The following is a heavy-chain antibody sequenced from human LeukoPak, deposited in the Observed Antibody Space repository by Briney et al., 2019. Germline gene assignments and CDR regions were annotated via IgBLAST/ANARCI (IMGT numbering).Heavy chain of an antibody. V-gene: IGHV4-4*07. CDR1: GGSISSYY. D-gene: IGHD5-12*01. CDR2: IDTSGNT. Sequence: SETLSLTCTVSGGSISSYYWSWIRQPAGKGLEWIGRIDTSGNTNYKPSLKSRVTMSVDTSTNQISLRLSSVTAADTAVYYCARTIRAYRGYDHWYFDVWGRGTLVTVSS. J-gene: IGHJ2*01. CDR3: ARTIRAYRGYDHWYFDV.